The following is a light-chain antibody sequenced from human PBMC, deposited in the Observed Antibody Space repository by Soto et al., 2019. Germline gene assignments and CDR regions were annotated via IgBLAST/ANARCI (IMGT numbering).Light chain of an antibody. V-gene: IGKV1-39*01. Sequence: DIQMTQSPSSLFASVGDRVTVTCRASQSINIYLNWYQQKPGKAPTLLIYGASSLQSGVPSRFSGGGSRTDFTLTISALQPEDFATYYCQQSYRSPYTFGQGTKVEIK. CDR2: GAS. J-gene: IGKJ2*01. CDR3: QQSYRSPYT. CDR1: QSINIY.